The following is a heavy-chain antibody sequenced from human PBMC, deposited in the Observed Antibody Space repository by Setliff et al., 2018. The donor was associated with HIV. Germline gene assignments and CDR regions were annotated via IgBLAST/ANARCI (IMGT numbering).Heavy chain of an antibody. V-gene: IGHV1-3*01. J-gene: IGHJ4*02. Sequence: ASVKVSCKTSGYTFTQSHDLHWVRQVPGEGLEWMGWINLVTGKTAYLRKFQGRVTVTRDTSASTAYMEMTSLSSEDTAVYYCANGGSGGQFDYWGQGTLVTVPQ. CDR3: ANGGSGGQFDY. CDR2: INLVTGKT. CDR1: GYTFTQSHD. D-gene: IGHD3-16*01.